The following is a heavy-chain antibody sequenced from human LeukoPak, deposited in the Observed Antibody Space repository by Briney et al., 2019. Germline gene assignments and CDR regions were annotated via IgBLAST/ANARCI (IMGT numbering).Heavy chain of an antibody. V-gene: IGHV3-7*01. CDR1: GFTFSSFW. CDR2: IKQDGSEK. D-gene: IGHD1-1*01. J-gene: IGHJ4*02. CDR3: ARHVQEWPLDY. Sequence: GGSLRLSCAASGFTFSSFWMSWVRQAPGKGLEWVATIKQDGSEKYYVDSVKGRFTISRDNAKNSLYLQMNSLRAEDTAVYYCARHVQEWPLDYWGQGTLVTVSS.